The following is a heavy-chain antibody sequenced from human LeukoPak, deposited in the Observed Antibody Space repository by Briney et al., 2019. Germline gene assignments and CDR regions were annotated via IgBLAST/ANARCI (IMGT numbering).Heavy chain of an antibody. D-gene: IGHD3-22*01. J-gene: IGHJ4*02. CDR2: FDPEDGET. Sequence: GASVTVSCTVSGYTLTELSMHWVRQAPGKGLEWMGGFDPEDGETIYAQKFQGRVTMTEDTSTDTAYMELSSLRSEDTAVYYCALWARYDSSYYFDYWGQGTLVTVSS. CDR1: GYTLTELS. CDR3: ALWARYDSSYYFDY. V-gene: IGHV1-24*01.